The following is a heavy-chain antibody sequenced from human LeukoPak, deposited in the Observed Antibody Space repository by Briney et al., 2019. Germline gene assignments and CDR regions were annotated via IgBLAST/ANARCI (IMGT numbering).Heavy chain of an antibody. CDR2: ISTYIDKI. V-gene: IGHV1-18*01. Sequence: ASVKVSCKASGYTFTSYGISWVRQAPGQGLEWMGWISTYIDKINYAHKFQGRVTMTTDTSTSTAYMEMSSLRTDDTAVYYCAREGTSSWSFQPFDYWGQGILVTVSS. D-gene: IGHD6-13*01. CDR3: AREGTSSWSFQPFDY. CDR1: GYTFTSYG. J-gene: IGHJ4*02.